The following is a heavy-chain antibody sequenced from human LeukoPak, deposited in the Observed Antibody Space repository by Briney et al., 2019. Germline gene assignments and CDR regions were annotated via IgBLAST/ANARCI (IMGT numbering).Heavy chain of an antibody. CDR1: GGSISSYY. Sequence: SETLSLTCTVSGGSISSYYWSWIRQPPGKGLEWIGYIYYSGSTNYNPSLTSRVTISLDTSKNQFSLKLSSVTAADTAVYYCASGGYYYDSSGYYQFDYWGQGTLVTVSS. V-gene: IGHV4-59*08. CDR2: IYYSGST. CDR3: ASGGYYYDSSGYYQFDY. D-gene: IGHD3-22*01. J-gene: IGHJ4*02.